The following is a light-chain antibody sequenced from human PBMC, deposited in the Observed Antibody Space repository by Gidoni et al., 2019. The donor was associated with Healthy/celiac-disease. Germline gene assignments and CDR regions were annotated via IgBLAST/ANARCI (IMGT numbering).Light chain of an antibody. J-gene: IGKJ2*01. CDR1: QSVSSY. CDR2: DAS. Sequence: EIVFTPSPATLSLSPGERATLSRRASQSVSSYLAWYQQKPGQAPRLLIYDASNRATGIPARFSGSGSGTDFTLTISSLEPEDFAVYYCQQRSNWPPYTFGQGTKLEIK. CDR3: QQRSNWPPYT. V-gene: IGKV3-11*01.